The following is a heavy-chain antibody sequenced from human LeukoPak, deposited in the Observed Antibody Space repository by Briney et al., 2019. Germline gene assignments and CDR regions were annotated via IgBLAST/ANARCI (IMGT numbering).Heavy chain of an antibody. J-gene: IGHJ4*02. D-gene: IGHD3-3*01. Sequence: SETLSLTCTVSGGSISSSSYYWGWIRQPPGKGLEWIGSIYYSGSTYYNPSLKSRVTISVDTSKNQFSLKLSSVTAADTAVYYCAGHYDFWSGYLDYWGQGTLVIVSS. V-gene: IGHV4-39*01. CDR2: IYYSGST. CDR3: AGHYDFWSGYLDY. CDR1: GGSISSSSYY.